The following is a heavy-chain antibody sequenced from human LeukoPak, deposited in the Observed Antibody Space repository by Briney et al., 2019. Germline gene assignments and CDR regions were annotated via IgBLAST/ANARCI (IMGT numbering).Heavy chain of an antibody. CDR1: GYTFTSYA. CDR3: ARDSHSGSYGENYYGMDV. CDR2: INAGNGNT. V-gene: IGHV1-3*01. D-gene: IGHD1-26*01. J-gene: IGHJ6*02. Sequence: ASVKVSCKASGYTFTSYAMHWVRQAPGQRLEWMGWINAGNGNTKYSQKFQGRVTITRDTSASTAYMELSSLRSEDTAVYYCARDSHSGSYGENYYGMDVWGQGTTVTVSS.